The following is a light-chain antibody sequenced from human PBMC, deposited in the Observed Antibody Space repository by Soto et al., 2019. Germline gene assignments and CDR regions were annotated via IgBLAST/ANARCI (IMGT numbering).Light chain of an antibody. V-gene: IGKV3-15*01. J-gene: IGKJ4*01. CDR2: GAS. Sequence: EIVMTQSPATLSVSPGERATLSCRASRSVSSNLAWYQQKPGQAPRLLIYGASTRATGVPARFSGSGSGTEFTLTISSLQSEDFAVYYCQQYNNWASFGGGTKVEIK. CDR3: QQYNNWAS. CDR1: RSVSSN.